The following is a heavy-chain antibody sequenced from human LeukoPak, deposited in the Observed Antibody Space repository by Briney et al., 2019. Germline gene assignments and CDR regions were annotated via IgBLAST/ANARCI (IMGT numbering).Heavy chain of an antibody. V-gene: IGHV3-13*05. D-gene: IGHD6-13*01. J-gene: IGHJ4*02. Sequence: GGSLRLSCAASGFTFSSYDMHWVRQPTGKGLEWVSGIDSAGDPFYPGSVKGRFTISRENAENSLYLQMNSLTAGDTAVYYCARAYTSTWYDSPLDYWGQGTLVTVSS. CDR3: ARAYTSTWYDSPLDY. CDR2: IDSAGDP. CDR1: GFTFSSYD.